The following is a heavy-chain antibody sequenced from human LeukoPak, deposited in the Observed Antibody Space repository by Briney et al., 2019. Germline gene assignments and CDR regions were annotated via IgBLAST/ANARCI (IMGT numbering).Heavy chain of an antibody. CDR2: INHSGST. Sequence: SETLSLTCAVYGGSFSGYYWSWIRQPPGMGLEWIGEINHSGSTNYNPSLKSRVTISVDTSKNQFSLKLSSVTAADTAVYYCARGSSGDARTHFDYWGQGTLVTVSS. CDR3: ARGSSGDARTHFDY. D-gene: IGHD5-12*01. J-gene: IGHJ4*02. V-gene: IGHV4-34*01. CDR1: GGSFSGYY.